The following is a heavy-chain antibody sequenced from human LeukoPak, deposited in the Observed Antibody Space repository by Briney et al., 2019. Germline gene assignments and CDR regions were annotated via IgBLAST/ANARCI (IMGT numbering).Heavy chain of an antibody. D-gene: IGHD1-26*01. J-gene: IGHJ3*02. Sequence: SETLSLTCTVSGGSISSGSYYWSWIRQPAGKGLEWIVRIYTSGSTNYNPSLKSRVTISVDTSKNQFSLKLSSVTAADTAVYYCARDPGARGFGDAFDIWGQGTMVTVSS. CDR2: IYTSGST. CDR3: ARDPGARGFGDAFDI. CDR1: GGSISSGSYY. V-gene: IGHV4-61*02.